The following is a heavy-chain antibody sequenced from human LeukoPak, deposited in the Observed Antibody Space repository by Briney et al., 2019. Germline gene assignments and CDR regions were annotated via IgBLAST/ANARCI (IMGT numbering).Heavy chain of an antibody. V-gene: IGHV3-30-3*01. CDR1: GFTFSSYW. D-gene: IGHD2-21*02. CDR2: ISYDGSNK. CDR3: ARGDDGY. Sequence: PGGSLRLSCAASGFTFSSYWMNWVRQAPGKGLEWVAVISYDGSNKYYADSVKGRFTISRDNSKNTLYLQMNSLRAEDTAVYYCARGDDGYWGQGTLVTVSS. J-gene: IGHJ4*02.